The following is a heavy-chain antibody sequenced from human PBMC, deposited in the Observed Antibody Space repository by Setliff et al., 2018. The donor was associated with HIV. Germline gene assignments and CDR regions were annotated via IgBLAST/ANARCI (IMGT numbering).Heavy chain of an antibody. V-gene: IGHV4-4*09. CDR2: IFASGSS. J-gene: IGHJ4*02. Sequence: PSETLSLTCTVSGGSISSYCWNWIRQPPGKGLEWIGYIFASGSSLYNPSLKSRVTISVDTSKNQFSLKLSSVTAADTAVYYCARGRRDPQVRRKKIGYFDYWGQGTLVTVSS. CDR3: ARGRRDPQVRRKKIGYFDY. CDR1: GGSISSYC. D-gene: IGHD4-4*01.